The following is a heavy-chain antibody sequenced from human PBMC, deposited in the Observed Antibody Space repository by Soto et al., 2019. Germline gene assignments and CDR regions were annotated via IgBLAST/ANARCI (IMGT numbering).Heavy chain of an antibody. CDR2: INPSTGGT. D-gene: IGHD3-22*01. Sequence: ASVEVSCKASGYTLTSYYIHWVRQAPGQGLECMGWINPSTGGTNYAPKFQGRVTMTSDTYITTAYMELSRLRSDDTAVYYCARNYYDSSDRDYLDYWGQGTPVTVSS. CDR1: GYTLTSYY. J-gene: IGHJ4*02. CDR3: ARNYYDSSDRDYLDY. V-gene: IGHV1-2*02.